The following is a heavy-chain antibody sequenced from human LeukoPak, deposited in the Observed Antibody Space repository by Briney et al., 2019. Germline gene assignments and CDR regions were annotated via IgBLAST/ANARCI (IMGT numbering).Heavy chain of an antibody. CDR2: ISSSSSYI. Sequence: PGGSLRLSCAASGFTFSSYSMNWVRQAPGKGLEWVSSISSSSSYIYYADSVKGRFTISRDNAKNSLYLQMNSLRAEDTAVYYCARVVTIFGGRSEPFDIWGQGTMVTVSS. V-gene: IGHV3-21*01. CDR3: ARVVTIFGGRSEPFDI. D-gene: IGHD3-3*01. CDR1: GFTFSSYS. J-gene: IGHJ3*02.